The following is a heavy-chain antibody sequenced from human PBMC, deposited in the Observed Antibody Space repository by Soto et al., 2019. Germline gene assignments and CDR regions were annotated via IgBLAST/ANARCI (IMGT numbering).Heavy chain of an antibody. CDR3: AREGAGYNSFGWFDP. CDR2: INPSGGST. Sequence: ASVKVSCKASGYTFTSYYMHWVRQAPGQGLEWMGIINPSGGSTSYAQKFQGRVTMTRDTSTSTVYMELSSLRSEDTAVYYCAREGAGYNSFGWFDPWGQGTLVTVSS. D-gene: IGHD5-12*01. V-gene: IGHV1-46*01. CDR1: GYTFTSYY. J-gene: IGHJ5*02.